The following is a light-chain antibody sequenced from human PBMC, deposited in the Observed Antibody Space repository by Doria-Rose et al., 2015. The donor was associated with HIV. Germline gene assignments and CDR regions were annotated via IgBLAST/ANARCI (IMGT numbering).Light chain of an antibody. CDR2: AAS. Sequence: TQSPSSFSASTGDRVTITCRASQGISSYLAWYQQKPGKAPNLLIYAASTLQSGVPSRFGGSGSGTDFTLTISCLQSEDFATYYCQQYYSYPRAFGQGT. J-gene: IGKJ5*01. V-gene: IGKV1-8*01. CDR1: QGISSY. CDR3: QQYYSYPRA.